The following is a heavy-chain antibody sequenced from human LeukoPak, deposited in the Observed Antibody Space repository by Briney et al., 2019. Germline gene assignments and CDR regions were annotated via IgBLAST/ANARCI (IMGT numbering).Heavy chain of an antibody. CDR1: GYTFTSYY. Sequence: ASVKVSCKASGYTFTSYYMHWVRQAPGQGLEWMGIINPSGGSTSYAQKFQGRVTMTRDTSTSTVYIELSSLRSEDTAVYYCARDVAIAAAGYYFDYWGQGTLVTVSS. D-gene: IGHD6-13*01. CDR3: ARDVAIAAAGYYFDY. V-gene: IGHV1-46*01. J-gene: IGHJ4*02. CDR2: INPSGGST.